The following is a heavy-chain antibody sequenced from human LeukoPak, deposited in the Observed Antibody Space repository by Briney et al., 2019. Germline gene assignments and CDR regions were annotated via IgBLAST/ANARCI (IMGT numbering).Heavy chain of an antibody. V-gene: IGHV4-34*01. CDR1: GGSFSGYY. CDR3: ARDVRTVPYYYGMDV. D-gene: IGHD4-17*01. J-gene: IGHJ6*02. CDR2: INHSGST. Sequence: SETLSLTCAVYGGSFSGYYWSWIRQPPGKGLEWIGEINHSGSTNYNPSLESRVTISVDTSKNQFSLKPSSVTAADTAVYYCARDVRTVPYYYGMDVWGQGTTVTVSS.